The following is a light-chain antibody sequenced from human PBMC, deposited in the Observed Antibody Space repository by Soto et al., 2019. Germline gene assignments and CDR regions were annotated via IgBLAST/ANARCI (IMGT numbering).Light chain of an antibody. V-gene: IGKV1-5*01. CDR1: QSIRRW. J-gene: IGKJ1*01. CDR3: QQYDNWPWT. Sequence: DTRMTQSPSTLSASVGDRVTINCRASQSIRRWLAWYQQRPGKAPKVLIYDASSLESGVPSRFSGSGSGTEVTLTISSLQPDDFATYYCQQYDNWPWTFGQGTKVESK. CDR2: DAS.